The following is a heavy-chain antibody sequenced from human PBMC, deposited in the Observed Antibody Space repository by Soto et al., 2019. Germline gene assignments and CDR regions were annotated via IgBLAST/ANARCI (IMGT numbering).Heavy chain of an antibody. CDR3: ASHPRPAIPADPYCYY. CDR1: GYTFTSYG. J-gene: IGHJ4*02. CDR2: ISAYNGNT. V-gene: IGHV1-18*01. Sequence: QVQLVQSGAEVKKPGASVKVSCKASGYTFTSYGISWVRQAPGQGLEWMGWISAYNGNTNYAQKLQGIGTMTTDTSTSTAYMELKRLRSDDTAVYYCASHPRPAIPADPYCYYWGQGTMVTVSS. D-gene: IGHD2-2*01.